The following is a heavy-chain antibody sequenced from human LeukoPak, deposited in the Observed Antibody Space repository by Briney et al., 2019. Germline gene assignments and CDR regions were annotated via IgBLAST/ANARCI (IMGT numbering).Heavy chain of an antibody. D-gene: IGHD6-13*01. J-gene: IGHJ4*02. Sequence: PSETLSLTCTVSGGSISSGDYYWSWIRQPPGKGLEWIGYIYYSGSTYYNPSLKSRVTISVDTSKNQFSLKLSSVTAADTAVYYCAGGGSSRFPFLDYWGQGTLVTVSS. CDR1: GGSISSGDYY. CDR3: AGGGSSRFPFLDY. CDR2: IYYSGST. V-gene: IGHV4-30-4*08.